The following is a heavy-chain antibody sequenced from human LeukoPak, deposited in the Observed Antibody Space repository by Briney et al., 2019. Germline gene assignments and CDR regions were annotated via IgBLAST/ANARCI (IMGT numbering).Heavy chain of an antibody. J-gene: IGHJ5*02. V-gene: IGHV1-69*05. CDR3: ARGPLLAGYSSSWYWFDP. Sequence: SVKVSCKASGGTFSSYAISWVRQAPGQGLEWMGGIIPIFGTANYAQKFQGRVTITTDESTSTAYMELSSLRSEDTAVYYCARGPLLAGYSSSWYWFDPWGQGTLVTVSS. D-gene: IGHD6-13*01. CDR2: IIPIFGTA. CDR1: GGTFSSYA.